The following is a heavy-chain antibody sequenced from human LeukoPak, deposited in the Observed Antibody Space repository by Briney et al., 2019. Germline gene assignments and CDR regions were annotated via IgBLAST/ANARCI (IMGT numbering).Heavy chain of an antibody. CDR1: GYTFTDYY. CDR3: ARASYYYDSSGYPGYYFDY. V-gene: IGHV1-2*02. D-gene: IGHD3-22*01. Sequence: EASVKVSCKASGYTFTDYYMHWVRQAPGQGLEWMGWINPNSGGTNYAQKFQGRVTMTRDTSISTAYMELSRLGSDDTAVYYCARASYYYDSSGYPGYYFDYWGQGTLVTVSS. CDR2: INPNSGGT. J-gene: IGHJ4*02.